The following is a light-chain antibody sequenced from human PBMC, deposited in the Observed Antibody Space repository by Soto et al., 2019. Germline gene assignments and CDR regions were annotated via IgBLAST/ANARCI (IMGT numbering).Light chain of an antibody. J-gene: IGLJ3*02. V-gene: IGLV1-47*02. CDR3: AAWDDSLSGGV. Sequence: QSALTQPPSASGTPGQTVTISCSGSSSNVGRNYVYWYQQLPGTAPKLLVCSNNQRPSGVPDRFSGSKSGTSASLAISGLRSEDEADYYCAAWDDSLSGGVFGGGTQLTVL. CDR2: SNN. CDR1: SSNVGRNY.